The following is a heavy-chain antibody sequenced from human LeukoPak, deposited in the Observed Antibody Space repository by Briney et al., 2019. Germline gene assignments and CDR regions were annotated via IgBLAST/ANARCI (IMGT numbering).Heavy chain of an antibody. V-gene: IGHV3-23*01. CDR2: ISGSGGST. CDR3: AKDSGYDSSGYPFNWFDP. CDR1: GFTFSSYA. D-gene: IGHD3-22*01. Sequence: GGSLRLSCAASGFTFSSYAMSWVRQAPGKGLEWVSAISGSGGSTYYADSVKSRFTISRDNSKNTLYLQMNSLRAEDTAVYYCAKDSGYDSSGYPFNWFDPWGQGTLVTVSS. J-gene: IGHJ5*02.